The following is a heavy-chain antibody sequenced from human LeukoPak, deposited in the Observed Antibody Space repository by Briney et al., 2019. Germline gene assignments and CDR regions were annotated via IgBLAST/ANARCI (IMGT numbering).Heavy chain of an antibody. J-gene: IGHJ3*02. V-gene: IGHV3-21*01. Sequence: GGSLRLSCAASGFTFSSSTMTWVRQSPGKRLEWVSCISSSSTYIYYADSVKGRFIISRDNAKNSLYLQMNSLRAEDTAVFYCARDFLNAIDIWGQGTMVTVSS. CDR2: ISSSSTYI. CDR1: GFTFSSST. CDR3: ARDFLNAIDI. D-gene: IGHD2/OR15-2a*01.